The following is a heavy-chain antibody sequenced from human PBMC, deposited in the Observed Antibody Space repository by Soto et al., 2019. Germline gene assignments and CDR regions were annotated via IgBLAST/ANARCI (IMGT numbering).Heavy chain of an antibody. Sequence: QVRLVESGGGVVQPGRSLRLSCAASGFTFSSYGMHWVRQAPGKGLEWVAVISYDGSNKYYADSVKGRFTISRDNSKNTLYLQMNSLRAEDTAVYYCAKGRGSSWGYYFDYWGQGTLVTVSS. CDR3: AKGRGSSWGYYFDY. D-gene: IGHD6-13*01. J-gene: IGHJ4*02. CDR1: GFTFSSYG. V-gene: IGHV3-30*18. CDR2: ISYDGSNK.